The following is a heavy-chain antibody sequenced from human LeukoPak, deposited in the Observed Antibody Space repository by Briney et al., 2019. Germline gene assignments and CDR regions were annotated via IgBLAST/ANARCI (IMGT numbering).Heavy chain of an antibody. CDR1: GFTFSSYA. CDR2: ISGSGGST. J-gene: IGHJ4*02. Sequence: TGGSLRLSCAASGFTFSSYAMSWVRQAPGKGLEWVSAISGSGGSTYYADSVKGRFTISRDNSKNTLYLQMNSLRAEDTAVYYCAKDKTIFGVAKNPNFDYWGQGTLVTVSS. CDR3: AKDKTIFGVAKNPNFDY. D-gene: IGHD3-3*01. V-gene: IGHV3-23*01.